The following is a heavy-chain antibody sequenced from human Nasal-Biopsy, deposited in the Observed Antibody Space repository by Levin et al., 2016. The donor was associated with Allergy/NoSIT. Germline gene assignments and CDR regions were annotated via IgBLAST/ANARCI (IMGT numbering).Heavy chain of an antibody. V-gene: IGHV3-30*04. D-gene: IGHD1-1*01. Sequence: GGSLRLSCAASGFTFSSSAMSWVRQAPGKGLEWVAVISYDGTNSYYADSVKGRFTISRDNSKSTVYLQMNSLRGEDTAVYYCARSTDLEYRSWLGYYYAMDVWGQGTTVTVSS. CDR1: GFTFSSSA. CDR3: ARSTDLEYRSWLGYYYAMDV. J-gene: IGHJ6*02. CDR2: ISYDGTNS.